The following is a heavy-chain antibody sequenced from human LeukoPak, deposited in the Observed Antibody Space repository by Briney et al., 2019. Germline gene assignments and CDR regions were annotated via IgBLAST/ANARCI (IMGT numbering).Heavy chain of an antibody. Sequence: SETLSLTCAVYGGSFSGYYWTWIRQPPGKGLEWIGEINHSGNINYNPSLKSRLTISVDTSKNQFSLKLSSMTAADTAVYYCARGRRWWGQGALVTVSS. CDR3: ARGRRW. CDR1: GGSFSGYY. V-gene: IGHV4-34*01. CDR2: INHSGNI. J-gene: IGHJ4*02. D-gene: IGHD5-24*01.